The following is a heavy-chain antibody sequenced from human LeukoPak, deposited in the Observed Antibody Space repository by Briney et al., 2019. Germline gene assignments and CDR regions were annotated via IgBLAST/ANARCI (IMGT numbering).Heavy chain of an antibody. V-gene: IGHV4-59*08. D-gene: IGHD3-22*01. J-gene: IGHJ3*02. Sequence: KPSETLSLTCTVSGGSISGYYWSWIRQSSGNGLVWIGYMYYSGSTNYNPSLKGRVTMSVDMSKNNFSLKLSSVTAADTALYYCARHFTYYYDSSGYPRDAFDIWGQGTMVTVSS. CDR1: GGSISGYY. CDR2: MYYSGST. CDR3: ARHFTYYYDSSGYPRDAFDI.